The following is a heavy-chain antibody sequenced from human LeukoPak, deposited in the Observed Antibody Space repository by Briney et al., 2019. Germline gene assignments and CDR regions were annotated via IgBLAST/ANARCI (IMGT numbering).Heavy chain of an antibody. D-gene: IGHD4-17*01. CDR3: AKDSYGDYSYCFDY. J-gene: IGHJ4*02. CDR2: ISWNSGSI. V-gene: IGHV3-9*01. CDR1: GFTFDDYA. Sequence: LGGSLRLSCAASGFTFDDYAMHWVRQAPGKGLEWVSGISWNSGSIGYADSVRGRFTISRDNAKNSLYLQMNSLRAEDTALYYCAKDSYGDYSYCFDYWGQETLVTVSS.